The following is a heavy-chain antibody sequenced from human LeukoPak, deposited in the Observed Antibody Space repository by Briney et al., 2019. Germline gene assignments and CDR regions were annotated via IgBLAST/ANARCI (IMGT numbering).Heavy chain of an antibody. J-gene: IGHJ4*02. CDR2: IYSGGST. CDR1: GFTVSSNY. CDR3: ARSPMVRGVTYWDY. Sequence: PGGSLRLSCAASGFTVSSNYMSWVRQAPGKGLEWVSVIYSGGSTYYADTVKGRFTISRDNSKNTLYLQMNSLRAEDTAVYYCARSPMVRGVTYWDYWGQGTLVTVSS. V-gene: IGHV3-66*01. D-gene: IGHD3-10*01.